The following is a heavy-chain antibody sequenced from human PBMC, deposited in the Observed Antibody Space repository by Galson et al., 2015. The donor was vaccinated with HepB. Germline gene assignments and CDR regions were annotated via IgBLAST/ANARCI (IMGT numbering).Heavy chain of an antibody. J-gene: IGHJ6*02. CDR2: IKSKTDGGTT. CDR3: TTHLAGYCSSTSCYTPYYYYGMDV. D-gene: IGHD2-2*02. V-gene: IGHV3-15*01. CDR1: GFTFSNAW. Sequence: SLRLSCAASGFTFSNAWMSWVRQAPGKGLEWVGRIKSKTDGGTTDYAAPVKGRFTISRDDSKNTLYLQMNSLKTEDTAVYYCTTHLAGYCSSTSCYTPYYYYGMDVWGQGTTVTVSS.